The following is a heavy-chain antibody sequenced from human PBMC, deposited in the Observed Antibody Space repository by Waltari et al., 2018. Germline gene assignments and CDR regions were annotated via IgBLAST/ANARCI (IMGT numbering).Heavy chain of an antibody. CDR2: IRTGSTYI. CDR3: ARDINSREDY. V-gene: IGHV3-21*01. J-gene: IGHJ4*02. Sequence: EVQLVESGGGLVHPGRSLSLSCAASGSTSSSYNMNWVRQAPGKGLEWVSAIRTGSTYINYADSLKGRFTVSRDNAKNSLYLQKNSLRAEDTAVYYCARDINSREDYWGQGTLVTVSS. CDR1: GSTSSSYN. D-gene: IGHD1-20*01.